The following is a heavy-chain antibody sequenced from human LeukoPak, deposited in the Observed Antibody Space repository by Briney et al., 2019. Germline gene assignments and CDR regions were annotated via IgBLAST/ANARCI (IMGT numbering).Heavy chain of an antibody. J-gene: IGHJ4*02. CDR1: GFTFSDYY. D-gene: IGHD4-17*01. V-gene: IGHV3-11*04. CDR2: ISSSGSTI. Sequence: GGSLRLSCAASGFTFSDYYMSWIRQAPGKELEWVSYISSSGSTIYYADSVKGRFTISRDNAKNSLYLQMNSLRAEDTAVYYCARDRLHYGEYEKTFDYWGQGTLVSVSS. CDR3: ARDRLHYGEYEKTFDY.